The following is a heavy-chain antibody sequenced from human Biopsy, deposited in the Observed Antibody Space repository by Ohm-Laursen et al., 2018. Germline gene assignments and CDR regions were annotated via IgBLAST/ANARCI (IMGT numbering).Heavy chain of an antibody. D-gene: IGHD4-11*01. CDR3: ARDSTINTVTTADY. Sequence: LSLTCAASGFTFSNYGMHWVRQAPGKGLEWLVVIWYDGSNKYYGDSVRGRFTISRDKSKNTVYLQMNSLRSEDTAIYYCARDSTINTVTTADYWGQGTLVTVSS. J-gene: IGHJ4*02. CDR1: GFTFSNYG. V-gene: IGHV3-33*01. CDR2: IWYDGSNK.